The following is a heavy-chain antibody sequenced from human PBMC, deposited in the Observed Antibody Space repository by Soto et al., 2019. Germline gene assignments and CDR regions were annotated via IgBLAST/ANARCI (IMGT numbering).Heavy chain of an antibody. J-gene: IGHJ5*02. CDR3: ATRSGDYVGWFDP. CDR2: IYYSGTA. V-gene: IGHV4-39*01. CDR1: GGSIIGSGFH. D-gene: IGHD4-17*01. Sequence: AETLSRNCTVSGGSIIGSGFHWAWIRQPPGKGLEWIGSIYYSGTANYSPSLKSRLAIDVDTSKNQFSLRLSSVTAADTAVYYCATRSGDYVGWFDPWGQGTRVTVSS.